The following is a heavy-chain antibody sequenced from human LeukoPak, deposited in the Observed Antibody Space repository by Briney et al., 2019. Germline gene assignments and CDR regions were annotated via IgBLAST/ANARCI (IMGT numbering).Heavy chain of an antibody. J-gene: IGHJ4*02. CDR1: GFTFSDYS. CDR2: IESDVTTT. Sequence: GGSLRLSCAASGFTFSDYSMHWVRQAPGQGLVWVSRIESDVTTTNYADSVKGRFTISRDNAKNTLYLQMNSLRAEDTAVYYCARDNEWLLYDYWGQGTLVTVSS. D-gene: IGHD3-3*01. V-gene: IGHV3-74*01. CDR3: ARDNEWLLYDY.